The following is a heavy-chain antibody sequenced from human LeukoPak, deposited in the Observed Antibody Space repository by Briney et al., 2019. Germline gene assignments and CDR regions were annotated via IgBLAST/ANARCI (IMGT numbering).Heavy chain of an antibody. CDR3: ARETNIAAAGTVDY. V-gene: IGHV1-24*01. J-gene: IGHJ4*02. CDR2: FDPEDGET. Sequence: GASVKVSCKVSGYTLTELSMHWVRQAPGKGLEWMGGFDPEDGETIYAQKFQGRVTMTTDTSTSTAYMELRSLRSDDTAVYYCARETNIAAAGTVDYWGQGTLVTVSS. D-gene: IGHD6-13*01. CDR1: GYTLTELS.